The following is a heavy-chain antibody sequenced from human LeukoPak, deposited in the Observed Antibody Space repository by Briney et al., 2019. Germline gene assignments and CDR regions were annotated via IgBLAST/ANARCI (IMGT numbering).Heavy chain of an antibody. CDR2: MQYDGSVI. J-gene: IGHJ5*02. D-gene: IGHD2-8*01. CDR1: GFSFSDYG. CDR3: AQDVPIERVPGVGPGS. V-gene: IGHV3-30*02. Sequence: TGGSLRLSCAASGFSFSDYGTHWVRQAPGKGLEWVTFMQYDGSVICYADSVKGRFTISRDNSKNTVYLQMSSLRTEDTAVYFCAQDVPIERVPGVGPGSWGQGTLVTVSS.